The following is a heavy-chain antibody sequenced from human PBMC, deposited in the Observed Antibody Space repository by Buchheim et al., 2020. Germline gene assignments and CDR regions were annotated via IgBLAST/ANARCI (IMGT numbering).Heavy chain of an antibody. J-gene: IGHJ4*02. Sequence: EVQLVESGGGLVQPGGSLRPSCAAPGFTFSSYWMSWVRQAPGKGLEWVANIKQDGSEKYYVDSVKGRITISRDTAKNSLYLQMNSLRAEDTAVYYCARLIVGAIDYWGQGTL. D-gene: IGHD1-26*01. CDR3: ARLIVGAIDY. V-gene: IGHV3-7*01. CDR1: GFTFSSYW. CDR2: IKQDGSEK.